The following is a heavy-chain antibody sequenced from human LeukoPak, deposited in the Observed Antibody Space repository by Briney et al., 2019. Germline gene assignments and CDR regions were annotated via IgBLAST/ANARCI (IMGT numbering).Heavy chain of an antibody. CDR2: IYYSGST. J-gene: IGHJ4*02. D-gene: IGHD6-13*01. Sequence: SETLSLTCTVSGGSISSGDSYWSWIRQPPGKGLEWIGYIYYSGSTYYNPSLKSRVTISVDTSKNQFSLKLSSVTAADTAVYYCAREGEIAAAGTFRHWGQGTLVTVSS. CDR3: AREGEIAAAGTFRH. V-gene: IGHV4-30-4*08. CDR1: GGSISSGDSY.